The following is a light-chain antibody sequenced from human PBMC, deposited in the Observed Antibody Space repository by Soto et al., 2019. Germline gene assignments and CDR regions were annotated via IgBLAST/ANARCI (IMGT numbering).Light chain of an antibody. Sequence: DIQMTQSPSSLSASVGDRVTITCRASQSISSSLNWYQQKPGKAPNLLIYAASSLQSGVPSRFSGSGSVTDFTLTISSLQPEDFATYYCQQSYSTPWTFGQGTKVEIK. CDR3: QQSYSTPWT. CDR1: QSISSS. CDR2: AAS. V-gene: IGKV1-39*01. J-gene: IGKJ1*01.